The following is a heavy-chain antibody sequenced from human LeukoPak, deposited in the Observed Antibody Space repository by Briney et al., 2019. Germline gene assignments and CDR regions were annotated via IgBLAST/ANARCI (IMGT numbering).Heavy chain of an antibody. CDR1: GFTFSSDW. D-gene: IGHD5-12*01. V-gene: IGHV3-74*01. CDR2: INGDGSST. J-gene: IGHJ4*02. CDR3: SREYRNCGHE. Sequence: QPARSLRLSCAASGFTFSSDWMHWVRQAPGKGLVWVSRINGDGSSTSHADSVKGRFTIYRDNAKNTLFLQMNSLRVEDTAVYYCSREYRNCGHEWGQGTLVSVSS.